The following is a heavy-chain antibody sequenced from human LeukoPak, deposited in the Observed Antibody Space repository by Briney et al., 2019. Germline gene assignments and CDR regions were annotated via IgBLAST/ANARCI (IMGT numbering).Heavy chain of an antibody. CDR2: INHSGST. V-gene: IGHV4-34*01. CDR1: GGSFSGYY. CDR3: AKSNGYGLIDI. D-gene: IGHD3-10*01. Sequence: PSETLSLTCAVYGGSFSGYYWSWIRQPPGKGLEWIGEINHSGSTNYNPSLKSRVTISVDTSKNQFSLKLSSVTAADTAVYYCAKSNGYGLIDIWGQGTMVPVSS. J-gene: IGHJ3*02.